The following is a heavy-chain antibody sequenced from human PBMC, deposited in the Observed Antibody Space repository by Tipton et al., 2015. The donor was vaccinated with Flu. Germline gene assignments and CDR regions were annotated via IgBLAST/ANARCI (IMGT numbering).Heavy chain of an antibody. CDR2: ISYDGSNK. D-gene: IGHD6-13*01. CDR3: EGGGGIAAAGTAFDY. V-gene: IGHV3-30*01. CDR1: GFTFSSYA. J-gene: IGHJ4*02. Sequence: SLRLSCAASGFTFSSYAMHWVRQAPGKGLEWVAVISYDGSNKYYADSVKGRFTISRDNSKNTLYLQMNSLGAEDTAVYYCEGGGGIAAAGTAFDYWGQGPLVTVSP.